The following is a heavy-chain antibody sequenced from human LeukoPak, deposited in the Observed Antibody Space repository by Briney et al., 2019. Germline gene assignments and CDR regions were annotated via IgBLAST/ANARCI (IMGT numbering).Heavy chain of an antibody. CDR1: GGSISSSSYY. Sequence: SETRSLTCTVSGGSISSSSYYWGWIRQPPGKGLEWIGSIYYSGSTYYYPSLKSRVTISVYTSKNQFSLKLSSVTAADTATYYCVRPMGYCSSTSCHPHAFDIWGQGTMVTVSS. CDR3: VRPMGYCSSTSCHPHAFDI. V-gene: IGHV4-39*01. CDR2: IYYSGST. J-gene: IGHJ3*02. D-gene: IGHD2-2*01.